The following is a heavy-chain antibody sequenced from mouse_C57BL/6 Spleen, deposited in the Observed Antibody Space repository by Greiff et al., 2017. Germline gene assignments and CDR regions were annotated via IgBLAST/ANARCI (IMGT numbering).Heavy chain of an antibody. CDR2: IDPADSET. CDR3: ARFMVTDYYAMDY. D-gene: IGHD2-2*01. CDR1: GYTFTSYW. V-gene: IGHV1-52*01. J-gene: IGHJ4*01. Sequence: QVQLQQPGAELVRPGSSVKLSCKASGYTFTSYWMHWVKQRPIQGLEWIGNIDPADSETHYNQKFKDKATLTVDKSSSTAYMQLSSLTSDDSAVYYCARFMVTDYYAMDYWGQGTSVTVSS.